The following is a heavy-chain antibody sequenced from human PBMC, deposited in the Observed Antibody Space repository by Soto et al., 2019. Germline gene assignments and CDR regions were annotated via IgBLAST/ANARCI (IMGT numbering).Heavy chain of an antibody. J-gene: IGHJ6*04. V-gene: IGHV3-23*01. CDR1: GFTFSSYA. Sequence: GGSLRLTCAASGFTFSSYAMSWVRQAPGKGLEWVSAISGSGGSTYYADSVKGRFTISRDNSKNTLYLQMNSLRAEDTAVYYCAKTDYGYYDGDYYYHYGMDGWGKGTTVPVSS. CDR3: AKTDYGYYDGDYYYHYGMDG. D-gene: IGHD4-17*01. CDR2: ISGSGGST.